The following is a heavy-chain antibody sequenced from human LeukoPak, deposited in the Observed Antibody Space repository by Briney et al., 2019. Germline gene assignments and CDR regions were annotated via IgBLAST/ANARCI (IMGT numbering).Heavy chain of an antibody. D-gene: IGHD5-18*01. J-gene: IGHJ4*02. CDR2: ISYDGSNK. V-gene: IGHV3-30*18. Sequence: GGSLRLSCAASGFTFSSYGMHWVRQAPGKGLEWVAVISYDGSNKYYADSVKGRFTISRDNSKNTLYLQMNSLRAEDTAVYYCAKDLGYRYGFSPGGYWGQGTLVTVSS. CDR3: AKDLGYRYGFSPGGY. CDR1: GFTFSSYG.